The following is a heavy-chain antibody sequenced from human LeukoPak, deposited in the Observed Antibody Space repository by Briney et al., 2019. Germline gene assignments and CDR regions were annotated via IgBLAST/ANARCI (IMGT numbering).Heavy chain of an antibody. D-gene: IGHD5-12*01. Sequence: GASVKVSCKASGYTFTSYGISWVRQAPGQGLEWMGIINPSGGSTSYAQKFQGRVTMTRDTSTSTVYMELSSLRSEDTAVYYCARGGRIVATIARGSWFDPWGQGTLVTVSS. CDR2: INPSGGST. CDR3: ARGGRIVATIARGSWFDP. V-gene: IGHV1-46*01. J-gene: IGHJ5*02. CDR1: GYTFTSYG.